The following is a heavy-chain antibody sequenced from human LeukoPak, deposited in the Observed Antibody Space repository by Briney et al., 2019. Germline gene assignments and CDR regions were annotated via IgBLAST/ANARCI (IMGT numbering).Heavy chain of an antibody. V-gene: IGHV3-23*01. D-gene: IGHD2-15*01. CDR1: GFIFSSYA. J-gene: IGHJ3*02. Sequence: PGGSLRLSCAASGFIFSSYAMSWVRQAPGKGLEWVSGIGGSGYSTYYADSVKGRFTISRDNSKNTLFLQMNSLRAEDTALYYCAKRGYRGGSSGEAAFDIWGQGTMVTVSS. CDR2: IGGSGYST. CDR3: AKRGYRGGSSGEAAFDI.